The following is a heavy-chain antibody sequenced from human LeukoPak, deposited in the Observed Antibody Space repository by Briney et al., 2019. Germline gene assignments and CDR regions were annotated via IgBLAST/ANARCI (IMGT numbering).Heavy chain of an antibody. D-gene: IGHD3-22*01. CDR2: IGNDGGGT. CDR1: GLIFNNYA. Sequence: GGSLRLSCAASGLIFNNYALIWVRQAPGKGLEWVSAIGNDGGGTQYADFVEGRFTISRDNSKNTLFLQMSSLRAEDTALYYCAKGSSGYFADLWGQGTLVTVSS. J-gene: IGHJ5*02. V-gene: IGHV3-23*01. CDR3: AKGSSGYFADL.